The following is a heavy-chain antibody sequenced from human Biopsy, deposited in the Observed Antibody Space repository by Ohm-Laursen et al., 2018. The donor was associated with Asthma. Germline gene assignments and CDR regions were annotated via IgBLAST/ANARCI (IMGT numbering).Heavy chain of an antibody. Sequence: GSLRLSCAASGFAFNNSSMTWVRQAPGKGLEWVSSISASGVRTFYADSVKGRFTVSRDSSRNTLYLRLSTLRVEDTAVYFCAKITTDRQKANNWFDPWGQGTLVIVSS. CDR2: ISASGVRT. CDR1: GFAFNNSS. CDR3: AKITTDRQKANNWFDP. D-gene: IGHD3-22*01. J-gene: IGHJ5*02. V-gene: IGHV3-23*01.